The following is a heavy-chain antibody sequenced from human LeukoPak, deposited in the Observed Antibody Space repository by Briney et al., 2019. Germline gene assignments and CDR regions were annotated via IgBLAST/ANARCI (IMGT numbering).Heavy chain of an antibody. CDR1: GGSFSGYY. CDR2: INHSGST. D-gene: IGHD5-18*01. CDR3: ARAPYSYVLYYFDY. Sequence: SETLSLTCAVYGGSFSGYYWSWIRQPPGKGLEWIGDINHSGSTNYNPSLKSRVTISVDTSKNQFSLKLSSVTAADTAVYYCARAPYSYVLYYFDYWGQGTLVTVSS. J-gene: IGHJ4*02. V-gene: IGHV4-34*01.